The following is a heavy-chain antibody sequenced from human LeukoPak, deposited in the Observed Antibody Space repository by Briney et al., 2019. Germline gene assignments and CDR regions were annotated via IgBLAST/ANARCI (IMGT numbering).Heavy chain of an antibody. CDR3: AGEYSSGWWDTVAFDY. CDR2: INPSGGST. D-gene: IGHD6-19*01. V-gene: IGHV1-46*01. J-gene: IGHJ4*02. Sequence: ASVKVSCKASGYTFTSYYMHWVRQAPGQGLEWMGIINPSGGSTSYAQKFQGRVTMTRDTSTSTVYMELSSLRSEDTAVYYCAGEYSSGWWDTVAFDYWGQGTLVTVSS. CDR1: GYTFTSYY.